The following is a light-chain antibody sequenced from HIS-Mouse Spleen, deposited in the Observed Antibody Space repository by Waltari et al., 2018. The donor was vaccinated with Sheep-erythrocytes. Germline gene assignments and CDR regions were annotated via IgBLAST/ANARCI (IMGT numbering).Light chain of an antibody. CDR2: EVS. CDR1: SSYVGGYNY. Sequence: QSALTQPPSASGSPGQSVTISCTGTSSYVGGYNYVFWYQQNPGKAPKLMIYEVSKRPSGVPDRFSGSKSGNTASLTVSGLQAEDEADYYCSSYAGSNNWVFGGGTKLTVL. CDR3: SSYAGSNNWV. V-gene: IGLV2-8*01. J-gene: IGLJ3*02.